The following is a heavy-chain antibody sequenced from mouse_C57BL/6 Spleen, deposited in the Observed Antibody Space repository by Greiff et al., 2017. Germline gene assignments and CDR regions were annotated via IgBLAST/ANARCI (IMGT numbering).Heavy chain of an antibody. J-gene: IGHJ4*01. V-gene: IGHV1-15*01. CDR1: GYTFTDYE. CDR2: IDPETGGT. CDR3: TRGDSSGSDAMDY. Sequence: VQLQQSGAELVRPGASVTLSCKASGYTFTDYEMHWVKQTPVHGLEWIGAIDPETGGTAYNQKFKGKAILTADKSSSTAYMELRSLTSEDSAVYDWTRGDSSGSDAMDYWGQGTSVTVSS. D-gene: IGHD3-2*02.